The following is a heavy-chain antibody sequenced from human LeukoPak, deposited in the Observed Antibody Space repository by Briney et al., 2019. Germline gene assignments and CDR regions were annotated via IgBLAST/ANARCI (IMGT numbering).Heavy chain of an antibody. CDR3: ARGGKIALTGTRSPQYFQH. V-gene: IGHV3-21*01. CDR2: ISSSSEHI. D-gene: IGHD6-19*01. Sequence: PGGSLRLSCAASGFIFSSYSMNWVRQAPGKGLEWVASISSSSEHIYCADSLKGRFTISRDNAKSSLYLQMNSLRGEDTAVYYCARGGKIALTGTRSPQYFQHWGQGTLVTVSS. CDR1: GFIFSSYS. J-gene: IGHJ1*01.